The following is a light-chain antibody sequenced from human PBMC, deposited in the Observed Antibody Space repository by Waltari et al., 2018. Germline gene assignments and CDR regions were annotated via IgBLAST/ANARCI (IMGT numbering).Light chain of an antibody. CDR2: EDN. CDR1: ALPNQY. CDR3: YSTDRTGKQRV. J-gene: IGLJ2*01. V-gene: IGLV3-10*01. Sequence: SYELTQPPSVSVSPGQTARITCSGDALPNQYGYLYQQKSGQAPVLVIYEDNKRRSGIPERFSGSSSGTMVTLTISGAQVEDEGDYYCYSTDRTGKQRVFGGGTKLTVL.